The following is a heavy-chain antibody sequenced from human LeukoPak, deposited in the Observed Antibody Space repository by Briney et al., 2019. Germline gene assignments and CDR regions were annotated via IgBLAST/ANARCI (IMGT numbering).Heavy chain of an antibody. J-gene: IGHJ4*02. CDR2: INSDGSST. CDR3: ARGFGYDNILTY. Sequence: GGSLSLSCAASGFSFSSYWMHWVRQAPGKGLVWVSRINSDGSSTSYADSVKGRFTISRDNAKNTLYLQMNSLRAEDTAVYYCARGFGYDNILTYWGQGTLVTVSS. D-gene: IGHD5-12*01. CDR1: GFSFSSYW. V-gene: IGHV3-74*01.